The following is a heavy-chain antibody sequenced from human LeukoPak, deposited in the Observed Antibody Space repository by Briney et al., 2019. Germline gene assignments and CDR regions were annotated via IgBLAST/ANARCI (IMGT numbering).Heavy chain of an antibody. V-gene: IGHV3-21*01. D-gene: IGHD6-13*01. CDR1: GFTFSSYS. J-gene: IGHJ4*02. CDR2: ISSTSDYI. CDR3: ARGGIYSQGFDS. Sequence: GGSLRLSCAASGFTFSSYSMNWVRQAPGKGLEWVASISSTSDYIYYANSLKGRLANSRDNAKNSLYLQMNSLRAEDTAVYYCARGGIYSQGFDSWGQGTLVTVSS.